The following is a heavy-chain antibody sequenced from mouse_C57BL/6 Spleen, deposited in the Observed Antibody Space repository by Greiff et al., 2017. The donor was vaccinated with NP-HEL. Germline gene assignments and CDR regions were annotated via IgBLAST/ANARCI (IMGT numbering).Heavy chain of an antibody. Sequence: EVQLLQSGPGLVKPSQSLSLTCSVTGYSITSGYYWNWLRQFPGNKLEWMGYISYDGSNYYNPSLKNRISITRDSSTNQFFLKLKNVTTEDKAAKDCVRGGPYDYRAMDYWGQGTSVTVSS. CDR1: GYSITSGYY. CDR3: VRGGPYDYRAMDY. J-gene: IGHJ4*01. D-gene: IGHD2-4*01. V-gene: IGHV3-6*01. CDR2: ISYDGSN.